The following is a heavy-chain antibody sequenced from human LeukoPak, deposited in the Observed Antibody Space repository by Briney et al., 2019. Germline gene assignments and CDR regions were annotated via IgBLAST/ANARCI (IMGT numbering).Heavy chain of an antibody. V-gene: IGHV3-30*04. CDR1: GFTFSSYA. Sequence: PGGSLRLSCAASGFTFSSYAMHWVRQAPGKGLEWVAVISYDGSNKYYADSVKGRFTTSRDNAKNSLYLQMNSLRAEDTAVYYCARVTTGTVTMDWGQGTLVTVSS. CDR2: ISYDGSNK. J-gene: IGHJ4*02. CDR3: ARVTTGTVTMD. D-gene: IGHD4-17*01.